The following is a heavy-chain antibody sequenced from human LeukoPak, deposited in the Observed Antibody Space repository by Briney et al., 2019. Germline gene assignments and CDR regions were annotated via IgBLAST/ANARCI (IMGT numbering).Heavy chain of an antibody. V-gene: IGHV3-74*01. CDR2: INSDESTT. CDR3: ARSREGATFAFDI. J-gene: IGHJ3*02. Sequence: PGGSLRLSCAASGFTFSSYWMHWVRQAPGKGLVWVSRINSDESTTNYADSVKGRFTISRDNAKNTLYLQMNSLRAEDTAVYYCARSREGATFAFDIWGQGTMVTVSS. CDR1: GFTFSSYW. D-gene: IGHD1-26*01.